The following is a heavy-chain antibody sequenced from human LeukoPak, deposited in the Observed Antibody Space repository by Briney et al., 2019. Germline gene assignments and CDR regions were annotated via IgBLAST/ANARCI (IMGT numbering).Heavy chain of an antibody. CDR2: IYTSGIT. Sequence: PSQSLSLTCTVSGGSISSGNYYWSWNRQPAGTGLDWIVRIYTSGITYSNPSLKSRVTISVDTSKNQFSLKLSSVTAADTAVYYCARRGCSGGSCSLWFNHIGWSFGYWGQGTLVTVSS. V-gene: IGHV4-61*02. D-gene: IGHD2-15*01. CDR1: GGSISSGNYY. CDR3: ARRGCSGGSCSLWFNHIGWSFGY. J-gene: IGHJ4*02.